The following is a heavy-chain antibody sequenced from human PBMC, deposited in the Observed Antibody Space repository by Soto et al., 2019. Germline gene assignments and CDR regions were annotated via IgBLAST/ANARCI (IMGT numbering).Heavy chain of an antibody. D-gene: IGHD2-21*02. CDR3: ATNARVTDSAYYGIDV. Sequence: GGSLRRSCEAAGLTFNTSGMHWVRQAPDKRLEWVAVISYDGNTQYYGDSVKGRFTISRDNAKSTLYLQMDSLKTEDTSVYYCATNARVTDSAYYGIDVWGQGTTVTVS. CDR1: GLTFNTSG. J-gene: IGHJ6*02. CDR2: ISYDGNTQ. V-gene: IGHV3-30*03.